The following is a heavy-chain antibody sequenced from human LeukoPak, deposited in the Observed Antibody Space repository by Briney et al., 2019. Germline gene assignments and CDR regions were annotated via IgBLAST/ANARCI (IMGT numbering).Heavy chain of an antibody. CDR2: IYYSGST. CDR3: ARDRSHGFDY. V-gene: IGHV4-39*07. Sequence: SETLSLTCTVSGGSISSSSYYWGWIRQPPGKGLEWIGSIYYSGSTYYNPSLKSRVTISVDTSKNQFSLKLSSVTAADTAVYYCARDRSHGFDYWGQGTLVTVSS. CDR1: GGSISSSSYY. J-gene: IGHJ4*02.